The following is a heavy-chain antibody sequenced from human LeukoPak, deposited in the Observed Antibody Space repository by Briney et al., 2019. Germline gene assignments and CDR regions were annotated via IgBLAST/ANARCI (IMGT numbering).Heavy chain of an antibody. CDR3: ARIGDYGSGSEGFDP. CDR2: ISPSVGTT. Sequence: ASVKVSCKTSGYTFTSYYIHWVRQAPGQGLEWMGIISPSVGTTTYAQKLQGRVTMTRGTSTTTVYMELRSLRSEDTAVYYCARIGDYGSGSEGFDPWGQGTLVTVSS. J-gene: IGHJ5*02. V-gene: IGHV1-46*04. D-gene: IGHD3-10*01. CDR1: GYTFTSYY.